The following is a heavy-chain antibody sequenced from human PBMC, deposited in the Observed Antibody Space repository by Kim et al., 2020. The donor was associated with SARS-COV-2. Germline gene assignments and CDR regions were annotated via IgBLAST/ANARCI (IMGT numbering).Heavy chain of an antibody. J-gene: IGHJ4*02. CDR2: LKSDGSIT. Sequence: GGSLRLSCVASEFTFSSYWMPWVRQAPGKGLVWVSRLKSDGSITSYADSVRGRFTISRDNAKNTLYLQMNSLTVEDTALYYCARGNEEGRNEHPLFDYWGGGTRVSVPT. D-gene: IGHD1-1*01. CDR1: EFTFSSYW. V-gene: IGHV3-74*01. CDR3: ARGNEEGRNEHPLFDY.